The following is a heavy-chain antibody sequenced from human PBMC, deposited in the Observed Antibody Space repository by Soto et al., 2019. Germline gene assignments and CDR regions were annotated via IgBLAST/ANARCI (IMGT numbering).Heavy chain of an antibody. CDR2: VSGGGETT. CDR3: ARKVPGTTSRPIYWDFDL. V-gene: IGHV3-23*01. CDR1: GFTFISYA. D-gene: IGHD4-17*01. Sequence: EVQLLESGGGLVQPGGSLRLSCEGSGFTFISYAMNWVRQAPGKGLEWVSAVSGGGETTFYADSVKGRFTISRDNSKNTVTRQISSLGGDDTAGYYWARKVPGTTSRPIYWDFDLWGRGTRVTVSS. J-gene: IGHJ2*01.